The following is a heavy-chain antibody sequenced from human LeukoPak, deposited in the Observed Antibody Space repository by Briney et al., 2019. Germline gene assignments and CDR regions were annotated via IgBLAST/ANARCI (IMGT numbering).Heavy chain of an antibody. D-gene: IGHD5-18*01. CDR3: ARNRGYSYGWDDAFDI. CDR1: GGSISSSSYY. Sequence: SETLSLTCTVSGGSISSSSYYWGWIRQPPGKGLEWIGSIYYSGSTYYNPSLKSRVTISVDTSKNQFPLKLSSVTAADTAVYYCARNRGYSYGWDDAFDIWGQGTMVTVSS. J-gene: IGHJ3*02. V-gene: IGHV4-39*01. CDR2: IYYSGST.